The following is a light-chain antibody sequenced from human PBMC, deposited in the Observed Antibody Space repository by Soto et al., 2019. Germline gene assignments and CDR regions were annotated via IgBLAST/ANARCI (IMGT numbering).Light chain of an antibody. CDR3: QQIYSTPFT. CDR2: AAS. CDR1: QSISSY. V-gene: IGKV1-39*01. J-gene: IGKJ3*01. Sequence: DIQMYQSPSSLSASVGDRVTITCRASQSISSYLNWYQQKPGKAPKLLIYAASSLQSGVPSRFSGSGSGTDFTLTISRLQPEDFATYYCQQIYSTPFTFGPGTKVDIK.